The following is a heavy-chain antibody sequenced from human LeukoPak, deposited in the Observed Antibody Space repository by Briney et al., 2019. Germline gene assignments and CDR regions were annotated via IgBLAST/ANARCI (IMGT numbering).Heavy chain of an antibody. CDR2: IHHTGST. J-gene: IGHJ4*02. CDR1: GDSMSSIDW. Sequence: SETLSLTCAVSGDSMSSIDWWSWVRQPPGKGLEWIGEIHHTGSTNYNPSLKSRVTISVDKSKNQFSLNFNSMSAADSAVYYCAANGYYTIEYWGQGTLVTVSS. V-gene: IGHV4-4*02. D-gene: IGHD1-26*01. CDR3: AANGYYTIEY.